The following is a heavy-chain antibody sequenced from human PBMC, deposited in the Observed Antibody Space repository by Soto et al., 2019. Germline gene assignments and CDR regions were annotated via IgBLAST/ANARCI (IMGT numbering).Heavy chain of an antibody. D-gene: IGHD6-19*01. V-gene: IGHV5-51*01. CDR2: IYPGDSDT. CDR1: GYSFTSYW. J-gene: IGHJ4*02. Sequence: GESLKISCKGSGYSFTSYWIGWERQMPGKGLEWMGIIYPGDSDTRYSPSFQGQVTISAGKSISTAYLQWSSLKASDTAMYYCARVRYSSGWYVIHWGQGTLVTVSS. CDR3: ARVRYSSGWYVIH.